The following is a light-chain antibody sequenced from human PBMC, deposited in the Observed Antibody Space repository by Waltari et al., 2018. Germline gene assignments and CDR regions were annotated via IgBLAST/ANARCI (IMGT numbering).Light chain of an antibody. Sequence: DIQMTQSPSSLSSSLGDRVTITCRASQNIGHYLNWFQQRPGKAPTLLIFATSCLQGGVPPRFSGSGSGTDFTLTISSLQPEDSATYYCQQSYSAFRTFGGGTKVQIK. CDR3: QQSYSAFRT. J-gene: IGKJ4*01. V-gene: IGKV1-39*01. CDR1: QNIGHY. CDR2: ATS.